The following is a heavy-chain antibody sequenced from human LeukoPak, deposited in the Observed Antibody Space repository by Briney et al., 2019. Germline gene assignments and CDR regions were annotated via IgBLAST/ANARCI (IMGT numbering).Heavy chain of an antibody. Sequence: KHGESLKISCKGSGYTFSSYWIGWVRQAPGQGLEWMGVINPSGGSTTYTQKFQGRVTVTRDTSTRTVYMDLSSLRSEDTAVYYCARGTYYDFWSGYWGSSTIDYWGQGTLVTVSS. CDR2: INPSGGST. CDR3: ARGTYYDFWSGYWGSSTIDY. D-gene: IGHD3-3*01. J-gene: IGHJ4*02. V-gene: IGHV1-46*03. CDR1: GYTFSSYW.